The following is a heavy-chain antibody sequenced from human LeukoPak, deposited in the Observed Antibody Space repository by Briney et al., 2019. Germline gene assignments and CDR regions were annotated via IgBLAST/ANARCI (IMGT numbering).Heavy chain of an antibody. CDR3: AREYYGDYAFDY. CDR2: ISSSGSTI. CDR1: GFTSSSYE. D-gene: IGHD4-17*01. V-gene: IGHV3-48*03. Sequence: GGSLRLSCAASGFTSSSYEMNWVRQAPGKGLEWVSYISSSGSTIYYADSVKGRFTISRGNAKNSLYLQMNSLRAEDTAVYYCAREYYGDYAFDYWGQGTLVTASS. J-gene: IGHJ4*02.